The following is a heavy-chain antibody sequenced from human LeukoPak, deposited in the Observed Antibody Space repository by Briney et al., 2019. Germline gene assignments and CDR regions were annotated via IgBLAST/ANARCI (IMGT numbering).Heavy chain of an antibody. D-gene: IGHD3/OR15-3a*01. CDR1: GFPFNKFA. J-gene: IGHJ6*03. Sequence: GGSLRLSCVASGFPFNKFAMTWVRQVPGKGLEWVAIIGYGGVSIYYADSVKGRFTISRDDSNNTPSLQMNNLRAEDTSIYYCVKSWGWTRPYYNYMQVWSKGTTVTVSS. CDR2: IGYGGVSI. V-gene: IGHV3-23*01. CDR3: VKSWGWTRPYYNYMQV.